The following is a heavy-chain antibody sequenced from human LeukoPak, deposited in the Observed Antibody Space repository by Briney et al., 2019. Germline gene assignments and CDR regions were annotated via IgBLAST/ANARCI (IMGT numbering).Heavy chain of an antibody. Sequence: SQTLSLTCTVSGGSISSGGYYWSWIRQHPGKGLEWIGYIYYSGSTYYNPSLKSRVTISVDTSKNQFSLKLSSVTAADTAVYYCARSPLDIVATGLDYWGQGTLVTVSS. CDR3: ARSPLDIVATGLDY. CDR1: GGSISSGGYY. V-gene: IGHV4-31*03. J-gene: IGHJ4*02. D-gene: IGHD5-12*01. CDR2: IYYSGST.